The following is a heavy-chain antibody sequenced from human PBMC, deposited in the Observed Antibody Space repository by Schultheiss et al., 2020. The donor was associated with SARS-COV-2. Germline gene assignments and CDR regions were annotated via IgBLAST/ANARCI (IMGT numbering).Heavy chain of an antibody. V-gene: IGHV4-59*01. D-gene: IGHD2/OR15-2a*01. Sequence: GSLRLSCTVSGGSISSYYWSWIRQPPGKGLEWIGYIYYSGSTNYNPSLKSRVTISVDTSKNQFSLKLSSVTAADTAVYYCARDSFPNDAFDIWGQGTMVTVSS. CDR1: GGSISSYY. CDR2: IYYSGST. CDR3: ARDSFPNDAFDI. J-gene: IGHJ3*02.